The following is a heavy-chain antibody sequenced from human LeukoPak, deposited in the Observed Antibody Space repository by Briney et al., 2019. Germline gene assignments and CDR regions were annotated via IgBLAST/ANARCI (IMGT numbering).Heavy chain of an antibody. CDR1: GYSFTSYW. J-gene: IGHJ4*02. Sequence: GESLKISCKGSGYSFTSYWIGWVRQMPGKGLEWMGIIYPGDSDTRYSPSFQGQVTISADKSISTAYLQWSSLKASDTAMYYCARTPWYYDSSGYSGVDYWGQGTLVTVSS. CDR2: IYPGDSDT. V-gene: IGHV5-51*01. CDR3: ARTPWYYDSSGYSGVDY. D-gene: IGHD3-22*01.